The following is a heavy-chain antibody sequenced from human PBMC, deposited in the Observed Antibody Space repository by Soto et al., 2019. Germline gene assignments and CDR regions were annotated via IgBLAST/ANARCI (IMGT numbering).Heavy chain of an antibody. CDR2: ISHDGGHK. V-gene: IGHV3-30-3*01. CDR3: ARKEYGSGAADAFDI. J-gene: IGHJ3*02. D-gene: IGHD6-19*01. Sequence: QVQLVESGGGVVQPGRSLRLSCAASGFTFSSYVMHWVRQAPGKGLEWVAVISHDGGHKDYADSGKGRFTISRDNSKSTLYLQMNSIRVEDMAVYYCARKEYGSGAADAFDIWGQGTMVTVSS. CDR1: GFTFSSYV.